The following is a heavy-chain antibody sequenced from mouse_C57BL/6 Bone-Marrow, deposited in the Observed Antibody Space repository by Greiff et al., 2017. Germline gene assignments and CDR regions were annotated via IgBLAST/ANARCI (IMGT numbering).Heavy chain of an antibody. D-gene: IGHD1-1*01. CDR2: LYPGSGNT. Sequence: VQLQQSGAELVRPGASVKLSCKASGYTFTDYYINWVKQRPGQGLEWIARLYPGSGNTYYNEKFKGKATLTAEKSSSTAYMQLRSLTSEDSAVYFCARAEEYYYGFAYWGQVTLVTVSA. J-gene: IGHJ3*01. V-gene: IGHV1-76*01. CDR1: GYTFTDYY. CDR3: ARAEEYYYGFAY.